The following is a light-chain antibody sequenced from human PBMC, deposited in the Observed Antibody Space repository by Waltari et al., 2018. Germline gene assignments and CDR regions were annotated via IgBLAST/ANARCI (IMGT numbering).Light chain of an antibody. V-gene: IGLV2-14*03. CDR3: SSYTSTSTFV. J-gene: IGLJ1*01. CDR2: DVV. Sequence: QSALTQPASVSGSPGQSITISCTGTSNDIGDYNYVSWYQQHPGKVPKLMIYDVVGRPSGVSARFSVSKSGNTASLTISGLQTEDEADYYCSSYTSTSTFVFGSGTKVTVL. CDR1: SNDIGDYNY.